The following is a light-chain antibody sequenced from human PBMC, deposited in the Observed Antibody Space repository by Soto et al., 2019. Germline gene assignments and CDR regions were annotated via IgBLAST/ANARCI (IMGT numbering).Light chain of an antibody. CDR2: EGS. J-gene: IGLJ3*02. CDR1: SSDVGSYNL. CDR3: CSYAGSSTWV. V-gene: IGLV2-23*01. Sequence: QSALTQPASVSGSPGQSITISCTGTSSDVGSYNLVSWYQQHPGKAPKLMIYEGSKRPSGVSNRVSGSKSGNTASLTISGLQTEDAADYYCCSYAGSSTWVFGGGTQLTVL.